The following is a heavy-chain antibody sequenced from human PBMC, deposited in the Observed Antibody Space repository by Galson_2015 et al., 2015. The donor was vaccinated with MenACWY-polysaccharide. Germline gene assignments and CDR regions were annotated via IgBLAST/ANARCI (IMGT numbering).Heavy chain of an antibody. D-gene: IGHD5-18*01. CDR1: ANTFTTYD. CDR2: MSPKRGNS. J-gene: IGHJ4*02. V-gene: IGHV1-8*01. Sequence: SVKVSCKASANTFTTYDINWVRQATGQGLEWLGWMSPKRGNSGYAQKFQGRVSMTSDTSTSTAFMELSGLRSEDTAVYYCVRGIGGQLWDDWGQGILVTVSS. CDR3: VRGIGGQLWDD.